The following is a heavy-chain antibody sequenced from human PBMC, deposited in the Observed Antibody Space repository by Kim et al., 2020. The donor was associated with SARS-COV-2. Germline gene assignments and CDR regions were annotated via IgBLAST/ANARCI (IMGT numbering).Heavy chain of an antibody. CDR1: GFTFSSYD. Sequence: GGSLRLSCAASGFTFSSYDMHWVRQATGKGLEWVSAIGTAGDTYYPGSVKGRFTISRENAKNSLYLQMNSLRAGDTAVYYCARSYSSSSTYYYYYGMDVWGQGTTVTVSS. CDR2: IGTAGDT. CDR3: ARSYSSSSTYYYYYGMDV. D-gene: IGHD6-6*01. V-gene: IGHV3-13*04. J-gene: IGHJ6*02.